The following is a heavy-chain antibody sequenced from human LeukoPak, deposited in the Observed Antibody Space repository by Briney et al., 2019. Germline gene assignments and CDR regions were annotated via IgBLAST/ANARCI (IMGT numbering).Heavy chain of an antibody. V-gene: IGHV3-23*01. J-gene: IGHJ4*02. CDR2: ISGSGGST. D-gene: IGHD3-22*01. Sequence: GGSLRLSCAASGFTFSSCAMSWVRQAPGKGLEWVSAISGSGGSTYYADSVKGRFTISRDNSKNTLYLQMNSLRAEDTAVYYCAKRPGSYYYDSSGYYGYWGQGTLVTVSS. CDR3: AKRPGSYYYDSSGYYGY. CDR1: GFTFSSCA.